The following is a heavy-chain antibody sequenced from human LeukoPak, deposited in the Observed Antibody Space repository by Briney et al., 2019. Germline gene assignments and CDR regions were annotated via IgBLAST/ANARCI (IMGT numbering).Heavy chain of an antibody. CDR3: AREGRRDYYYDSSGQDGMDV. CDR1: GDSITCGNHY. Sequence: PSETLSLTCTVSGDSITCGNHYWSWIRQPAGKGLEWIGRIYISGSTNYNPSLKSRVTISEDTSKNQFSLKLSSVTAADTAVYYCAREGRRDYYYDSSGQDGMDVWGQGTTVTVSS. V-gene: IGHV4-61*02. J-gene: IGHJ6*02. CDR2: IYISGST. D-gene: IGHD3-22*01.